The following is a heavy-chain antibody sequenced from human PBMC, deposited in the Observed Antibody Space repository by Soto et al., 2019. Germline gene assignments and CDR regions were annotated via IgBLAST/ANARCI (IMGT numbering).Heavy chain of an antibody. CDR2: ISWNSGSI. CDR1: GFTFDDYA. Sequence: EVQLVESGGGLVQPGRSLRLSCAASGFTFDDYAMHWVRQAPGKGLEWVSGISWNSGSIGDADSVKGRFTISRDNAKNALYLQMNSLRAEDTALYYCEKDSVHDLYGEGWFDPWGEGTLVTVSS. V-gene: IGHV3-9*01. J-gene: IGHJ5*02. D-gene: IGHD4-17*01. CDR3: EKDSVHDLYGEGWFDP.